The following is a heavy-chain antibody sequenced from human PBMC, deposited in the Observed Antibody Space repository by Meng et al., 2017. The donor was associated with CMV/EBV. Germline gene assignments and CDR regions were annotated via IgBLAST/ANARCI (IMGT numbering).Heavy chain of an antibody. D-gene: IGHD2-15*01. CDR3: AITSRGVAVAPAGFFDP. CDR2: ISGSGGSS. CDR1: TFGSDA. J-gene: IGHJ5*02. V-gene: IGHV3-23*01. Sequence: TFGSDALTWVSRAPGKGLVWFTTISGSGGSSYYAESVKGRFTISRDNSKNTLYLQMNSLRAEDTAVYYCAITSRGVAVAPAGFFDPWGQGTLVTVSS.